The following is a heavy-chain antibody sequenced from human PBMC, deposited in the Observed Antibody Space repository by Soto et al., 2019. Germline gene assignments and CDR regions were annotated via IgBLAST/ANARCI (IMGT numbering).Heavy chain of an antibody. J-gene: IGHJ4*02. CDR2: ISGSGGST. CDR3: AKTLYYYDTGGYQ. V-gene: IGHV3-23*01. Sequence: EVQLLESGGGLVQPGGSLRLSCAASGFTFSSYAMSWVRQAPGKGLEWVSAISGSGGSTYYADSVKGRFTISRDNSKNTLYRQMNSLRAEDTAVYYCAKTLYYYDTGGYQWGQGTLVNVSS. D-gene: IGHD3-22*01. CDR1: GFTFSSYA.